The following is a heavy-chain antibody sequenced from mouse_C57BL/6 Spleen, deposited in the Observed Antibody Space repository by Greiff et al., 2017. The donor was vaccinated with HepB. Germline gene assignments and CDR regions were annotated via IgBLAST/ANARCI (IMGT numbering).Heavy chain of an antibody. Sequence: EVQLQQSGPELVKPGASVKMSCKASGYTFTDYNMHWVKQSHGKSLEWIGYINPNNGGTSYNQKFKGKATLTVNKSSSTAYMGLRSLTSEDSAVYYCARTKGAYPYYFDYWGQGTTLTVSS. J-gene: IGHJ2*01. D-gene: IGHD2-10*01. V-gene: IGHV1-22*01. CDR1: GYTFTDYN. CDR3: ARTKGAYPYYFDY. CDR2: INPNNGGT.